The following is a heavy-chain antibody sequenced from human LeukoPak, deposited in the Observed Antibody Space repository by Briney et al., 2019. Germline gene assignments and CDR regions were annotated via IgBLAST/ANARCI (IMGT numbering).Heavy chain of an antibody. J-gene: IGHJ4*02. V-gene: IGHV1-69*13. CDR3: ARDYYGSGSYYNPFDY. D-gene: IGHD3-10*01. Sequence: ASVKVSCKASGGTFSSYAISWVRQAPGQGLEWMGGIIPIFGRANYAQKFQGRVTITADESTSTAYMELSSLRSEDTAVYYCARDYYGSGSYYNPFDYWGQGTLVTVSS. CDR1: GGTFSSYA. CDR2: IIPIFGRA.